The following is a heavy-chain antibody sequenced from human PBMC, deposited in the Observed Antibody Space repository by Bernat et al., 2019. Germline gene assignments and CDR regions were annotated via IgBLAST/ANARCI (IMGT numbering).Heavy chain of an antibody. V-gene: IGHV1-18*01. CDR1: GYTFTTYG. CDR3: ARRRTLTVSGGSDY. D-gene: IGHD2/OR15-2a*01. Sequence: QVQMVQSGAEVKKPGASVKVSCKASGYTFTTYGISWVRQAPGQGLEWMGWISTYSGNTNYAQKFQGRVTMITDTSTSTGYMELRSLRSDDTAVYYCARRRTLTVSGGSDYWGQGTLVTVSS. CDR2: ISTYSGNT. J-gene: IGHJ4*02.